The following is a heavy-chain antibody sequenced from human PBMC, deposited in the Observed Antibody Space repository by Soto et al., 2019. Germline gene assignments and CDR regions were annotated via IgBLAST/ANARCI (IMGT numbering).Heavy chain of an antibody. D-gene: IGHD1-1*01. Sequence: GGSLRLSCAASGFTFSSYSMNWVRQAPGKGLEWVSSISSSSSYMYYADSVKGRMTISRDNAKNSLYLQMNRQRAENTAVYYCARAAGNRFNSYYYGMYVWGQGTTGPVSS. CDR2: ISSSSSYM. CDR1: GFTFSSYS. CDR3: ARAAGNRFNSYYYGMYV. J-gene: IGHJ6*02. V-gene: IGHV3-21*01.